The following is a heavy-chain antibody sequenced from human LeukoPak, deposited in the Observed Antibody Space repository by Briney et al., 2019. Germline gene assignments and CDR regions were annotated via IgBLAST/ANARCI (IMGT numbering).Heavy chain of an antibody. CDR1: GGSMSRYY. J-gene: IGHJ4*02. V-gene: IGHV4-4*07. CDR3: ATSRGGGRSALDY. CDR2: IYSSGST. D-gene: IGHD1-26*01. Sequence: SETLSLTCTVSGGSMSRYYWSWIRQPAGKGLKWIGRIYSSGSTNYNPSLKSRVTMSVDTSKNQFSLKLSSVTAADTAVYYCATSRGGGRSALDYWGQGTLVTVSS.